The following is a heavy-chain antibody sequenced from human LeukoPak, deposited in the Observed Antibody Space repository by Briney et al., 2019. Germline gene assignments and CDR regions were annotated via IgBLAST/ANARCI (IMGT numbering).Heavy chain of an antibody. J-gene: IGHJ1*01. CDR1: GFTFKTYD. D-gene: IGHD5-12*01. CDR2: IGTISDR. V-gene: IGHV3-13*01. Sequence: GGSLRLSCAASGFTFKTYDMHWARQASGKGVEGVSSIGTISDRYYAGSVKGRFTIPREDSKRSLYLQMNCLRAGDTAMYYCVRGGDPEAFHHWGQGTLVTVSS. CDR3: VRGGDPEAFHH.